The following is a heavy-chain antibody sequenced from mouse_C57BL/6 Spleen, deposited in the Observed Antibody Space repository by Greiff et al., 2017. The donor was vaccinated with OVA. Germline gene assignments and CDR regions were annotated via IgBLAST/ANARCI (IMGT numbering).Heavy chain of an antibody. CDR2: IRNKANGYTT. CDR3: ARSPPYGSSTGYFEV. CDR1: GFTFTDYY. J-gene: IGHJ1*03. D-gene: IGHD1-1*01. V-gene: IGHV7-3*01. Sequence: EVNVVESGGGLVQPGGSLSLSCAASGFTFTDYYMSWVRQPPGKALEWLGFIRNKANGYTTEYSASLKGRFPISRDNSQSSLYLQMYALRAEDSATYYCARSPPYGSSTGYFEVWGTGTTVTVSS.